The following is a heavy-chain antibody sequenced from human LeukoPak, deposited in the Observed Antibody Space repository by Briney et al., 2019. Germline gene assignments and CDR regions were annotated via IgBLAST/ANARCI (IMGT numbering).Heavy chain of an antibody. J-gene: IGHJ4*02. D-gene: IGHD2-15*01. CDR1: GFTFSSYG. CDR3: AKGAVYCTGTGCYFFDY. CDR2: ISYDGSDK. V-gene: IGHV3-30*18. Sequence: GRSLRLFCAASGFTFSSYGMHWVRQAPGKGLEWVAVISYDGSDKYYADSVKGRFTISRDNSKNTLYLQMNSLRTEDTAVYHCAKGAVYCTGTGCYFFDYWGQGTLVTVSS.